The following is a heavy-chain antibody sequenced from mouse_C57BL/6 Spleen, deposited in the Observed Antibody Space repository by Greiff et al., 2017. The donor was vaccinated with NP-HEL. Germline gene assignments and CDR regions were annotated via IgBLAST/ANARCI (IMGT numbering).Heavy chain of an antibody. D-gene: IGHD2-3*01. J-gene: IGHJ2*01. CDR3: ARNDGFYYFDY. CDR1: GYAFSSSW. CDR2: IYPGDGDT. V-gene: IGHV1-82*01. Sequence: QVTLKESGPELVKPGASVKISCKASGYAFSSSWMNWVKQRPGKGLEWIGRIYPGDGDTNYNGKFKGKATLTADKSSSTAYMQLSSLTSEDSAVYFCARNDGFYYFDYWGQGTTLTVSS.